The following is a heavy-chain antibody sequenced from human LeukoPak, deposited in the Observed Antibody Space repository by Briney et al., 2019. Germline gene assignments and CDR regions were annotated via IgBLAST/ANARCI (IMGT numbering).Heavy chain of an antibody. V-gene: IGHV3-11*04. CDR2: ISPSGTDI. CDR3: ASRNSKWLVNYFDY. Sequence: PGGSLRLSCAVSGFTFTDTYMTRIRQAPGKGLESLSYISPSGTDISYADSVKGRFTISRDNAKNSLYLQMNSLRAEDTAVYYCASRNSKWLVNYFDYWGQGTLVTVSS. J-gene: IGHJ4*02. D-gene: IGHD6-19*01. CDR1: GFTFTDTY.